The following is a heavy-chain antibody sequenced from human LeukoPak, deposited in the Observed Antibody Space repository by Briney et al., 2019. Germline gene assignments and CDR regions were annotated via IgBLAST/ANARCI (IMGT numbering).Heavy chain of an antibody. V-gene: IGHV3-7*01. CDR1: GFTFSSYW. CDR2: IKQDGSEK. CDR3: ARDRGNYYGSGSYYEFDY. J-gene: IGHJ4*02. D-gene: IGHD3-10*01. Sequence: GGSLRLSCAASGFTFSSYWMSWVRQAPGKGLEWVANIKQDGSEKYYVDSVKGRFTISRDNAKNSLYLQMNSLRAEDTAVYYCARDRGNYYGSGSYYEFDYWGQGTLVTVSS.